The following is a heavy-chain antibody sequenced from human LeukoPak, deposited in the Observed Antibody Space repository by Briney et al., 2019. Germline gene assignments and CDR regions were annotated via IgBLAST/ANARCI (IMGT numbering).Heavy chain of an antibody. V-gene: IGHV3-48*04. CDR1: GFTFSSYS. Sequence: GGSLRLSCAASGFTFSSYSMNWVRQAPGKGLEWLSYISKNGKTIYYADSVKGRFTISRDNAGKSVYLQMNSLRAEDTAVYYCATTGLLGDIPWGQGTLVTVSS. J-gene: IGHJ5*02. CDR3: ATTGLLGDIP. CDR2: ISKNGKTI. D-gene: IGHD2-21*01.